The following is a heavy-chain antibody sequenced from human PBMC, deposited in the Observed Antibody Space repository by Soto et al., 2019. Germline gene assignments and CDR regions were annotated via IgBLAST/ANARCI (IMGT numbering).Heavy chain of an antibody. J-gene: IGHJ4*02. Sequence: ASVKVSCKASGYTFTTYGISWVRQAPGQGLEWMGWISGYNGNTNYAQKFQGRVTMTTDTSTSTAYMELRSLRSADTAVYFCAKGYTYGYGDYWGLGTLVNVS. CDR2: ISGYNGNT. CDR3: AKGYTYGYGDY. CDR1: GYTFTTYG. V-gene: IGHV1-18*01. D-gene: IGHD5-18*01.